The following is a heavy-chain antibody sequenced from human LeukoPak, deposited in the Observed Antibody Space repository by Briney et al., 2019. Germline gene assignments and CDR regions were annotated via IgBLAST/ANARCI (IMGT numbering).Heavy chain of an antibody. CDR3: ATSGYSSSWYYFDY. CDR2: FDPEDGET. Sequence: GASVKVSCKVSGYTLTELSMHWVRQAPGKGLEWMGGFDPEDGETIYAQKFQGRVTMTEDTSTDTAYMELSSLRSEDTAVYYCATSGYSSSWYYFDYGGQGTLVTVSS. V-gene: IGHV1-24*01. D-gene: IGHD6-13*01. J-gene: IGHJ4*02. CDR1: GYTLTELS.